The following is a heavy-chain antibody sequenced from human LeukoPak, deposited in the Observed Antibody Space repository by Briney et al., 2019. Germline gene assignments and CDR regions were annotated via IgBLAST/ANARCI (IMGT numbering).Heavy chain of an antibody. V-gene: IGHV3-53*04. CDR2: IFSGGTT. CDR1: GFTVSSNY. J-gene: IGHJ6*02. D-gene: IGHD2-15*01. Sequence: GGSLRLSCAASGFTVSSNYMSWVRQAPGKGLEWVSLIFSGGTTYYADSVTGRFTISRHNSKNTLYLQMSSLRAEDTAVYYCVKDDRYCSGGSCYSSGDYGMDVWGQGTTVTVSS. CDR3: VKDDRYCSGGSCYSSGDYGMDV.